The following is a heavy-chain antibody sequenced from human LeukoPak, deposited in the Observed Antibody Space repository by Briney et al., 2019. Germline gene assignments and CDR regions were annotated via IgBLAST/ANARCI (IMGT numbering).Heavy chain of an antibody. V-gene: IGHV3-7*01. CDR2: IKQDESEK. J-gene: IGHJ4*02. CDR1: GFTFSNYW. D-gene: IGHD6-13*01. CDR3: ARWEYSSTWYYDY. Sequence: GGSLRLSCAASGFTFSNYWMSWVRQAPGKGLEWVANIKQDESEKTYVDSVRGRFTVSRDNAKTSMYLQMNGLRVEDTAVYFCARWEYSSTWYYDYWGQGTLVTVSS.